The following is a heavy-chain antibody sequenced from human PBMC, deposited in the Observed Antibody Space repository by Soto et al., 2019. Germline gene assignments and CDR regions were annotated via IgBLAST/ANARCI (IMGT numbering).Heavy chain of an antibody. V-gene: IGHV3-15*01. CDR1: GFTFSNAW. Sequence: GGSLRLSCAASGFTFSNAWMSWVRQAPGKGLEWVGRIKSKTDGGTTDYAAPVKGRFTISRDDSKNTLYLQMNSLKTEDTAVYYCTTDRGGSLEFTMVRGGAFDIWGQGTMVTVSS. J-gene: IGHJ3*02. D-gene: IGHD3-10*01. CDR3: TTDRGGSLEFTMVRGGAFDI. CDR2: IKSKTDGGTT.